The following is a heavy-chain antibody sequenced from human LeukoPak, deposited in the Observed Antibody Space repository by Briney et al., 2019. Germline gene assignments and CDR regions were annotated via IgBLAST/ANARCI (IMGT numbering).Heavy chain of an antibody. V-gene: IGHV4-61*02. CDR2: IYTSGST. J-gene: IGHJ4*02. Sequence: SETLSLTCTVSGGSISGGSYYWSWIRQPAGKGLEWIGRIYTSGSTNYNPSLKSRVTISVDTSKNQFSLKLSSVTAADTAVYYCARATVTTALLDYWGQGTLVTVSS. D-gene: IGHD4-17*01. CDR3: ARATVTTALLDY. CDR1: GGSISGGSYY.